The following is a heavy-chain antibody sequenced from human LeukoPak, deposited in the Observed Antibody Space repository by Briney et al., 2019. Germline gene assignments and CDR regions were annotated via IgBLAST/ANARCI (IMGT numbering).Heavy chain of an antibody. D-gene: IGHD6-19*01. Sequence: SETLSLTCTVSGGSISSSSYYWGWIRQPPGKGREWIGSIYYSGSTYYNPSLKSRVTISVDTSKNQFSLELSSVTAADTAVYYCARHMLAVAGNDAFDIWGQGTMVTVSS. CDR3: ARHMLAVAGNDAFDI. V-gene: IGHV4-39*01. J-gene: IGHJ3*02. CDR1: GGSISSSSYY. CDR2: IYYSGST.